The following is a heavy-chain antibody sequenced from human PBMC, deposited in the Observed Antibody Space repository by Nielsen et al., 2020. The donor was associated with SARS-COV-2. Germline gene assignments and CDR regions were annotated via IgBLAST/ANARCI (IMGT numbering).Heavy chain of an antibody. Sequence: GSLRLSCAVYGGSFSGYYWSWIRQPPGKGLEWIGEINHSGSTNYNPSLTSRVTISVDTSKNQFSLKLSSVTAADTAVYYCAREAEQQLTENWFDPWGQGTLVTVSS. J-gene: IGHJ5*02. D-gene: IGHD6-13*01. CDR2: INHSGST. CDR3: AREAEQQLTENWFDP. V-gene: IGHV4-34*01. CDR1: GGSFSGYY.